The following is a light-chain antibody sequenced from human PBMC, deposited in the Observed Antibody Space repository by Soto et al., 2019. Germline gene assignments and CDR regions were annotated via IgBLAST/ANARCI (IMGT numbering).Light chain of an antibody. Sequence: SVLTQPPSASGTPGQRVTISCSGSSSNIGSNTVNWYQQLPGTAPKLLIYSNYQRPSGVPDRFSGSKSGTSASLAISGLQSEDEADYYCAAWDDSLNGAVFGGGTQLTVL. V-gene: IGLV1-44*01. CDR1: SSNIGSNT. CDR3: AAWDDSLNGAV. J-gene: IGLJ7*01. CDR2: SNY.